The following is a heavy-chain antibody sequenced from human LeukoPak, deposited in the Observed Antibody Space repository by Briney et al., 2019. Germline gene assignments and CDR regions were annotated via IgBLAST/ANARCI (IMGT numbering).Heavy chain of an antibody. V-gene: IGHV4-59*01. CDR3: AKGGHSSGWFNWFDP. CDR1: GGSLNSYY. Sequence: SETLSLTCTVSGGSLNSYYWNWIRQSPGEGLEWIGYVFYTGSTNYNPSLKSRVTISADTSKNLFSLKLKSVSAADTAIYYCAKGGHSSGWFNWFDPWGQGALVTVSS. J-gene: IGHJ5*02. CDR2: VFYTGST. D-gene: IGHD6-19*01.